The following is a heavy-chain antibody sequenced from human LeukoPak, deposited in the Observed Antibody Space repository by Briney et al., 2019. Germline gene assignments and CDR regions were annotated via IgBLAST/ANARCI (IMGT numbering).Heavy chain of an antibody. CDR1: GYTFTGYD. Sequence: ASVKVSCKASGYTFTGYDMHWVRQAPGQGLEWMGWINPNSGGTNYAQKFQGRVTMTRDTSISTAYMELSRLRSDDTAVYYCARSPTYYGSGSYYYDYWGQGTLVTVSS. J-gene: IGHJ4*02. CDR3: ARSPTYYGSGSYYYDY. CDR2: INPNSGGT. D-gene: IGHD3-10*01. V-gene: IGHV1-2*02.